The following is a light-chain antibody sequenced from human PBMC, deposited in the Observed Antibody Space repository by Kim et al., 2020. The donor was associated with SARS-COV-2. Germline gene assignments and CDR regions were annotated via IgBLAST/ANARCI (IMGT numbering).Light chain of an antibody. CDR3: QQYNRWPPYI. CDR2: GTS. Sequence: VSAGDRATLACRTSQSVSTSLAWYQHKPGQAPRLLIYGTSTRATGVPPRFSGSGSGTEFTLTISSLQSEDFAIYYCQQYNRWPPYIFGQGTKLEI. CDR1: QSVSTS. J-gene: IGKJ2*01. V-gene: IGKV3-15*01.